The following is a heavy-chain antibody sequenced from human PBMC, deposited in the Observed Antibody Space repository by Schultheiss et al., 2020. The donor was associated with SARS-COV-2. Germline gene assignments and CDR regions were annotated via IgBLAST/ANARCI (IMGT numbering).Heavy chain of an antibody. Sequence: GGSLRLSCAASGITFSDYYMSWIRQAPGKGLEWVSYISSSGDTIYYADSIKGRFTISRDNAKNSLYLQMNSLRAEDTAVYYCARGLYDFWSGYLIDPWGQGTLVTVSS. CDR1: GITFSDYY. CDR2: ISSSGDTI. V-gene: IGHV3-11*01. J-gene: IGHJ5*02. D-gene: IGHD3-3*01. CDR3: ARGLYDFWSGYLIDP.